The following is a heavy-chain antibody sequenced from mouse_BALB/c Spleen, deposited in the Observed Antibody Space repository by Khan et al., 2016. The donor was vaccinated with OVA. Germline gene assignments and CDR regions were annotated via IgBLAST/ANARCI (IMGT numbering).Heavy chain of an antibody. V-gene: IGHV1-5*01. CDR2: IYPGNSDT. CDR3: ARSYDSFYLDC. Sequence: EVKLMESGTVLARPGASVKMSCKASGYSFTNYWMHWVKQRPGQVLEWIGTIYPGNSDTRYNQKFKDTAKLTADTSASTAYMDLSSLTSEDSAVYYCARSYDSFYLDCWGQGSTLTVSS. CDR1: GYSFTNYW. J-gene: IGHJ2*01. D-gene: IGHD2-4*01.